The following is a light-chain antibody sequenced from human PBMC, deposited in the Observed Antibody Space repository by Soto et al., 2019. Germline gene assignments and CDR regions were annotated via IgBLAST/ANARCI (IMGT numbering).Light chain of an antibody. V-gene: IGKV1-5*01. Sequence: DIQMTQSPPTLSASVGDRVTITCRASQSISGWLAWYQQKPGKAPKLLIYDASNLEGGVPSRFSGTGSGTEFTLTISSLQPDDFATYYCQQYYRSSITFGQGTRLEIK. CDR3: QQYYRSSIT. CDR1: QSISGW. CDR2: DAS. J-gene: IGKJ5*01.